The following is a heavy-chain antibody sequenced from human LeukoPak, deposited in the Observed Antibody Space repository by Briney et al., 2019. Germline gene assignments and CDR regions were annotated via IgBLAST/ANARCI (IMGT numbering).Heavy chain of an antibody. D-gene: IGHD4-17*01. CDR2: FYSSTRT. CDR1: GDSLTSGSRY. V-gene: IGHV4-61*09. J-gene: IGHJ6*04. CDR3: ARCMSELDYGDYAYYYHMDV. Sequence: SETLSLTCTVSGDSLTSGSRYWSWIRQPAGKGLEWIGHFYSSTRTTYNSSLESRVTISGDTAKNQFSPKLDSVTAADTAVYFCARCMSELDYGDYAYYYHMDVWGKGTTVTVSS.